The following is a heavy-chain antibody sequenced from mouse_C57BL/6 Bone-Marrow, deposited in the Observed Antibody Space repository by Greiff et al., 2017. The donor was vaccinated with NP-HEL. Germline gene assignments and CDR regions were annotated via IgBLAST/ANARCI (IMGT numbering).Heavy chain of an antibody. Sequence: VKLHHSLAELARPGASVKLSCKASGYTFTSYGISWVKQRTGQGLEWIGEIPPRSGNTYYNEKFKGKATLTADKSSSTAYMELRSLTSEDSAVYFCANYYGTLAYWGQGTLVTVSA. V-gene: IGHV1-81*01. D-gene: IGHD1-1*01. CDR1: GYTFTSYG. CDR2: IPPRSGNT. CDR3: ANYYGTLAY. J-gene: IGHJ3*01.